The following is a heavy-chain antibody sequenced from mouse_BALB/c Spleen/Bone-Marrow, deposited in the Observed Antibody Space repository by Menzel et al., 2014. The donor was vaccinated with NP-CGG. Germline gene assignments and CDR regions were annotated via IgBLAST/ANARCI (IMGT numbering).Heavy chain of an antibody. D-gene: IGHD2-12*01. CDR3: TRSELRRGGYALDY. J-gene: IGHJ4*01. CDR2: ISPSNGRS. Sequence: VQLQQSRAELVKPGASVKLSCKASGYSFTSYWMHWVKQRPGQGLEWIGEISPSNGRSNYNEKFKSKATPTVDKSSSTAYMQLSGLTSEDSAVYYCTRSELRRGGYALDYWGLGTSVTVSS. CDR1: GYSFTSYW. V-gene: IGHV1S81*02.